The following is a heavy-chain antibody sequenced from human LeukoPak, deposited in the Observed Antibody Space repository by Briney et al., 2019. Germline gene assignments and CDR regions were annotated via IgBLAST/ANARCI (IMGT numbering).Heavy chain of an antibody. D-gene: IGHD3-10*01. CDR2: IIPIFGTA. V-gene: IGHV1-69*05. CDR1: GGTFSSYA. Sequence: ASVKVSCKASGGTFSSYAISWVRQAPGQGLEWMGGIIPIFGTANYAQKFQGRVTITTDESTSTAYMELSSLRSEDTAVYYCARGASTFRVRGMDVWGKGTTVTVSS. J-gene: IGHJ6*03. CDR3: ARGASTFRVRGMDV.